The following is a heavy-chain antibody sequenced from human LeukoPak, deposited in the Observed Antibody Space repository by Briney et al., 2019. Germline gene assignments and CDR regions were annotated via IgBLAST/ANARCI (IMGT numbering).Heavy chain of an antibody. Sequence: PSGTLSLTCTVSGRSVTDYFWSWLRQPPGKGLEWIGYKYYSGSPNYKPSLKSRVNISVDTSKNQVSLKLSSVTAADTAVYYCARVSDFWSGRNWFDPWGQGTLVTVSS. CDR1: GRSVTDYF. CDR3: ARVSDFWSGRNWFDP. D-gene: IGHD3-3*01. V-gene: IGHV4-59*02. CDR2: KYYSGSP. J-gene: IGHJ5*02.